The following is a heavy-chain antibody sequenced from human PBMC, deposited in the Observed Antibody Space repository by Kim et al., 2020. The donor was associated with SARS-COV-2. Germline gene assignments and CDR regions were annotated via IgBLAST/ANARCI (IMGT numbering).Heavy chain of an antibody. J-gene: IGHJ4*02. Sequence: VSVKSRITINPDTSKNQFSLQLNSVTPEDTAVYYCARGPVGATTWFYFDYWGQGTLVTVSS. V-gene: IGHV6-1*01. CDR3: ARGPVGATTWFYFDY. D-gene: IGHD1-26*01.